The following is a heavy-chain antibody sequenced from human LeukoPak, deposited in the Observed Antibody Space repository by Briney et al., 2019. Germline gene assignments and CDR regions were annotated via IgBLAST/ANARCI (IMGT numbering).Heavy chain of an antibody. J-gene: IGHJ4*02. D-gene: IGHD4-17*01. V-gene: IGHV3-7*04. Sequence: GGSLRLSCAASGFTFTNYWMTWVRQAPGEGLTWVASIKEDGSDKDYVDSVKGRFTISRDNSKNTLYLQMGSLRTEDMAVYYCARGVTTIYWGQGTLVTVSS. CDR3: ARGVTTIY. CDR1: GFTFTNYW. CDR2: IKEDGSDK.